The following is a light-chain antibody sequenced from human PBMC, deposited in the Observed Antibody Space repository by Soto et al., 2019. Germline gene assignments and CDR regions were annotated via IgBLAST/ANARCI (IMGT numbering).Light chain of an antibody. J-gene: IGKJ1*01. CDR2: GAS. V-gene: IGKV3D-20*02. CDR3: QQRSNWPPT. Sequence: ESVLTRFRGTLWLAPGERATVSWRASQSVTGNSLAWYQQKLGRAPRVLIYGASNRATGIPDRFSGSGSGTDFTLTITRLEPEDFAVYYCQQRSNWPPTFGQGTKVE. CDR1: QSVTGNS.